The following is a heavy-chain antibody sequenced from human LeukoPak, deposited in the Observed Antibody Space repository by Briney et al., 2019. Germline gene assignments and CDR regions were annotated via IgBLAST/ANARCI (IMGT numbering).Heavy chain of an antibody. CDR2: INSVGSST. CDR1: GFTFSSYW. V-gene: IGHV3-74*01. CDR3: ARDSRALNYDFWSGRVYYFDY. Sequence: GGSLRLSCAASGFTFSSYWMHWVRQAPGKGLVWVSRINSVGSSTSYADSVRGRFSISRDNAKNTLYLQINSLRAEDTAVYYCARDSRALNYDFWSGRVYYFDYWGQGTLVTVSS. D-gene: IGHD3-3*01. J-gene: IGHJ4*02.